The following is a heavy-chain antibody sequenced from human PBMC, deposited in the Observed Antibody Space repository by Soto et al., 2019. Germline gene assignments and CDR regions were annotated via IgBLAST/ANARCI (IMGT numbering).Heavy chain of an antibody. CDR1: GFTFSTYA. CDR3: AKDGSQGFWSGNYYNYYGMDV. D-gene: IGHD3-3*01. V-gene: IGHV3-23*01. CDR2: ISGSGGST. Sequence: GGSLRLSCAASGFTFSTYAMSWVRQAPGKGLEWVSAISGSGGSTYYSDSVKGRFTISRDTSKNTLYLQMNSLSAEDTAVYYCAKDGSQGFWSGNYYNYYGMDVWGQGTTVTVSS. J-gene: IGHJ6*02.